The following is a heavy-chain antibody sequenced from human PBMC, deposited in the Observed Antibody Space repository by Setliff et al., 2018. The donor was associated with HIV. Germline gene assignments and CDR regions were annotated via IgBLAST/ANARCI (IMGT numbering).Heavy chain of an antibody. CDR1: GESFSGYY. CDR3: ARNAGYSSSWYVY. V-gene: IGHV4-34*01. J-gene: IGHJ4*02. D-gene: IGHD6-13*01. Sequence: SETLSLTCAVYGESFSGYYWSWIRQPPGKGLEWIGTIHYSGGTSYNPSLKSRVTFSMEGSQNQFSLKVRSVTAADSAIYYCARNAGYSSSWYVYWGQGVLVTVSS. CDR2: IHYSGGT.